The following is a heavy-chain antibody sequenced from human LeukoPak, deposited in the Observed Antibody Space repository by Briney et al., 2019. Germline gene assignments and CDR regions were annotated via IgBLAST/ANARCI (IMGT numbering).Heavy chain of an antibody. CDR1: GFSVSSNY. Sequence: SGGSLRLSCAASGFSVSSNYMTWVRQAPGKGLEWVPVIHSGGRAYCADSVKGRFTTSRDNSKNTLDLQKNSLSVEDTALYYCVKDGGSSSWYWDPWGQGTLVTVSS. CDR3: VKDGGSSSWYWDP. CDR2: IHSGGRA. J-gene: IGHJ5*02. V-gene: IGHV3-53*05. D-gene: IGHD6-13*01.